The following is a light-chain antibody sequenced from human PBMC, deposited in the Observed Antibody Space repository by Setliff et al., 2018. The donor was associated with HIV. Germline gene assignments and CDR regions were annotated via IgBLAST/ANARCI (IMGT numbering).Light chain of an antibody. CDR1: SSDVGGYNY. V-gene: IGLV2-8*01. CDR3: AAWDDSLNGRYV. Sequence: QSALTQPPSASGSPGQSVTISCTGTSSDVGGYNYVSWYQQHPGKAPKLMIFEVSKRPSGVPDRFSGSKSGTSASLAISGLQSEDEADYYCAAWDDSLNGRYVFGSGTKVTV. J-gene: IGLJ1*01. CDR2: EVS.